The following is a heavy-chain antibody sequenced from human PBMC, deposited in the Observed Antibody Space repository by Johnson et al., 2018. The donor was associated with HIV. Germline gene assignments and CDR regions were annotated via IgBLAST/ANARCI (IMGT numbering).Heavy chain of an antibody. Sequence: VQLVESGGGLIQPGGSLRLSCAASGFTVSSNCMSWVRQAPGKGLEWVSVIYTGGNTYYADSLKGRFTISRDTSKNTLYLQMNSLRAEDTAVYYCAKNGARGDAFDIWGQGTMVTVSS. D-gene: IGHD2-8*01. CDR3: AKNGARGDAFDI. CDR2: IYTGGNT. CDR1: GFTVSSNC. V-gene: IGHV3-66*03. J-gene: IGHJ3*02.